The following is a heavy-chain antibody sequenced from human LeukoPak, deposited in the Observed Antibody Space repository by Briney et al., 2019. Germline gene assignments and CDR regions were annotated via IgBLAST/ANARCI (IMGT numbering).Heavy chain of an antibody. CDR3: VREGEELWLHSVDY. V-gene: IGHV3-48*04. Sequence: GGSLRLSCAASGLTFSKYGMHWVRQAPGKGLEWVSYISSSGSTIYYADSVKGRFTISRDNAKNSLYLQMNSLRAEDTAVYYCVREGEELWLHSVDYWGQGTLVTVSS. CDR2: ISSSGSTI. J-gene: IGHJ4*02. CDR1: GLTFSKYG. D-gene: IGHD5-18*01.